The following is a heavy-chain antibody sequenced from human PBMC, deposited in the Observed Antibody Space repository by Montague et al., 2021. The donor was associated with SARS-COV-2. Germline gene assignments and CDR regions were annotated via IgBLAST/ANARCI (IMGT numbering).Heavy chain of an antibody. CDR3: VRYSGWFYFDF. Sequence: CAISGDSVSGHSVAWKWNRQYLSRRLEWLGRTYYRSKWYSDYAPSVRGRLTVNPDASKNEFSLELNYVTPEDTAVYYCVRYSGWFYFDFWGQGTLATVSS. J-gene: IGHJ4*02. V-gene: IGHV6-1*01. CDR1: GDSVSGHSVA. D-gene: IGHD6-19*01. CDR2: TYYRSKWYS.